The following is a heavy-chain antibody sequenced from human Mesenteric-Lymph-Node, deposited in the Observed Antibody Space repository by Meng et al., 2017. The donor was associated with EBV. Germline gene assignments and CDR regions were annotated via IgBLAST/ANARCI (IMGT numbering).Heavy chain of an antibody. CDR3: AHSGSSWFFFWWFDP. D-gene: IGHD6-13*01. Sequence: PSLVSLTHIPTLICTPAGLSSKPSGSCVGLSPHPPVKALGGPALIYWDGDKRYNPSLKNRLTITKDTSKNQVVLTMTNMDPVDTGTYYCAHSGSSWFFFWWFDPWGPGTLVTVSS. CDR2: IYWDGDK. CDR1: GLSSKPSGSC. V-gene: IGHV2-5*02. J-gene: IGHJ5*02.